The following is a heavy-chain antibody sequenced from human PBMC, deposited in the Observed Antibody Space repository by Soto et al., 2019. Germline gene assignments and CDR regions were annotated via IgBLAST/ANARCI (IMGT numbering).Heavy chain of an antibody. CDR1: GFTFSSYE. Sequence: EVQLVESGGGLVQPGGSLRLSCAASGFTFSSYEMNWVRQAPGKGLEWVSYISSSGSTIYYADSVKGRFTISRDNAKNSLYLQMNSLRAEDTAVYYCARGVKRLDYDFWSGYGPRRMDVWGQGTTVTVSS. CDR2: ISSSGSTI. CDR3: ARGVKRLDYDFWSGYGPRRMDV. D-gene: IGHD3-3*01. J-gene: IGHJ6*02. V-gene: IGHV3-48*03.